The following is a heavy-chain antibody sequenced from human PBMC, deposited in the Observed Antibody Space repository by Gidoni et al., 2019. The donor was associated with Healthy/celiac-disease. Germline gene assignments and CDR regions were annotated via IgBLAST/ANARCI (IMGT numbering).Heavy chain of an antibody. CDR3: AIGLPDSSGWYGFDY. CDR2: IYPGDSDT. J-gene: IGHJ4*02. D-gene: IGHD6-19*01. CDR1: GYSFTSYW. V-gene: IGHV5-51*01. Sequence: EVQLVQSGAAVNKPGASLKLSCNASGYSFTSYWIGWVRQMPGKGLEWMGIIYPGDSDTGYSPSFQGQVTISDDKSSSTAYLQWSSLKASDTAMYYWAIGLPDSSGWYGFDYWGQGTLVTVSS.